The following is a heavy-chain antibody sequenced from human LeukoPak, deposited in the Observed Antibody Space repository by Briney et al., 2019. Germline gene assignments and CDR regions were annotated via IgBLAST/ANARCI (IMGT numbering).Heavy chain of an antibody. CDR3: ARLAGRYYYGSGSHFDY. CDR2: INHSGST. Sequence: SETLSLTCAVYGGSFSGYYWSWIRQPPGKGLEWIGEINHSGSTNYNPSLKSRVTISVDTSKNQFSLKLSSLTAADTAVYYCARLAGRYYYGSGSHFDYWGQGTLVTVSS. CDR1: GGSFSGYY. J-gene: IGHJ4*02. D-gene: IGHD3-10*01. V-gene: IGHV4-34*01.